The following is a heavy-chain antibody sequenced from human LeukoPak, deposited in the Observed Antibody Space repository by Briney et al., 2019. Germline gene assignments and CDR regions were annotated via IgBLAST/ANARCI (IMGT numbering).Heavy chain of an antibody. V-gene: IGHV5-51*01. Sequence: GESLKISCKGSGYSFSSYWIGWVRQKPGKGLEWMGIIYPGDSDTRYSPSFQGQVTISVDKSISTAYLQWSSLKASDTAMYYCARRGYYDSSTGKNWFDPWGQGTLVTVSS. CDR2: IYPGDSDT. D-gene: IGHD3-22*01. CDR3: ARRGYYDSSTGKNWFDP. J-gene: IGHJ5*02. CDR1: GYSFSSYW.